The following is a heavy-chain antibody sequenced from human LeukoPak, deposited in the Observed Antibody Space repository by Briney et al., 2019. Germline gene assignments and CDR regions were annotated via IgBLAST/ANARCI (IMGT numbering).Heavy chain of an antibody. CDR3: ARGNGDYVEYFQH. Sequence: SETLSLTCTVSGGSISTYYWSWIRQPPGKGLEWIGCISYSGRTKYNPSLRSRVTMSVDTSKTQFSLKLSSVTAADAAVYYCARGNGDYVEYFQHWGQGTLVTVSS. CDR1: GGSISTYY. CDR2: ISYSGRT. D-gene: IGHD4-17*01. V-gene: IGHV4-59*01. J-gene: IGHJ1*01.